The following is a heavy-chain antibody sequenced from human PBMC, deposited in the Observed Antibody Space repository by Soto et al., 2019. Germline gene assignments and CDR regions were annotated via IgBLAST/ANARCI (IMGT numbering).Heavy chain of an antibody. V-gene: IGHV3-30*18. CDR3: VKGVYRGVHAFDI. Sequence: QVQLVESGGGVVQPGRSLRLSCAASGFTFSSYGMHWVRQAPGKGLEWVAVISYDGSNKYYADSVKGRFTISRDNSKNTLYLQMNSLRAEDTAVYYCVKGVYRGVHAFDIWGQGTMVTVSS. CDR2: ISYDGSNK. CDR1: GFTFSSYG. J-gene: IGHJ3*02. D-gene: IGHD5-12*01.